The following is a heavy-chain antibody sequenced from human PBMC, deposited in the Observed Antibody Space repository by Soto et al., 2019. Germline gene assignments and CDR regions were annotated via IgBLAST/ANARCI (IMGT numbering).Heavy chain of an antibody. J-gene: IGHJ3*02. Sequence: ASVKVSCKASGYTFTSYAMHWVRQAPGQRLEWMGWINAGNGNTKYSQKFQGRVTITRDTSASTAYMELSSLRSEDTAVYYCARELELRYAFDIWGQGTRVTVSS. CDR1: GYTFTSYA. D-gene: IGHD1-7*01. V-gene: IGHV1-3*01. CDR2: INAGNGNT. CDR3: ARELELRYAFDI.